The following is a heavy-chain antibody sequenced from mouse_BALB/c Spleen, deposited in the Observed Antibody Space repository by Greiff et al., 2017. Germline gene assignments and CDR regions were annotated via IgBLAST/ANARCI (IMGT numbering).Heavy chain of an antibody. CDR3: ATYYDYDGAGFAY. CDR2: IWGDGST. Sequence: VQLQESGPGLVAPSQSLSITCTVSGFSLTGYGVNWVRQPPGKGLEWLGMIWGDGSTDYNSALKSRLSISKDNSKSQVFLKMNSLQTDDTARYYCATYYDYDGAGFAYWGQGTLVTVSA. D-gene: IGHD2-4*01. V-gene: IGHV2-6-7*01. J-gene: IGHJ3*01. CDR1: GFSLTGYG.